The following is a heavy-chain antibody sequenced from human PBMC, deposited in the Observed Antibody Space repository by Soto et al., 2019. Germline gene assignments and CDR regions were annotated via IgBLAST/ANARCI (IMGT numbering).Heavy chain of an antibody. Sequence: SETLSLTCGVSVGSISSPNWCIWARQFPGKGLEWIGEIFHTGSVNYNPSLKSRVTLSMDKSKNQFSLKLTSVTAAYTAVYFCAREQICNVVKCSNWFEPSGQGTMVTLSS. D-gene: IGHD2-8*01. J-gene: IGHJ5*02. CDR3: AREQICNVVKCSNWFEP. V-gene: IGHV4-4*02. CDR2: IFHTGSV. CDR1: VGSISSPNW.